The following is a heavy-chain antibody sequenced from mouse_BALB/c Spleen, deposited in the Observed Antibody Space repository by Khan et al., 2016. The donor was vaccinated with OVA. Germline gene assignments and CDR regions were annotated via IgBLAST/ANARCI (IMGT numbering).Heavy chain of an antibody. Sequence: QIQLVQSGPELKKPGETVKIPCKASAYTFTNYGMNWVKQAPGKGLKWMGWINTYTGEPTYTDDFKGRFAFSLETSASTAYLQINNLKNEYMTTYFCARWASYWNFDVWGAGTTVTVSS. CDR2: INTYTGEP. CDR1: AYTFTNYG. V-gene: IGHV9-1*02. CDR3: ARWASYWNFDV. J-gene: IGHJ1*01.